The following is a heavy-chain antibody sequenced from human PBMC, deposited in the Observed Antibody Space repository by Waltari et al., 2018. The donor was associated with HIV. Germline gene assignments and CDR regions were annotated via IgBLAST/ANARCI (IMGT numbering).Heavy chain of an antibody. Sequence: VHLQESGPGLVHPSETLSLTCSVSGASITTLHFWTWIRQPPGKGLEWIGHIYGSGSPKYNSPLKSRITISADTSKNQFSLNLTSVTAADTAVYFCARDLGFDYGVDVWGPGTMVSVSS. CDR2: IYGSGSP. CDR3: ARDLGFDYGVDV. J-gene: IGHJ6*02. CDR1: GASITTLHF. D-gene: IGHD3-10*01. V-gene: IGHV4-59*11.